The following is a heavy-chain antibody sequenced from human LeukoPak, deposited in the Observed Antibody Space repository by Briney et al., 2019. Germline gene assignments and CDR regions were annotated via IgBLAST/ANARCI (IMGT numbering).Heavy chain of an antibody. J-gene: IGHJ4*02. Sequence: PGGSLRLSCAASGFTFSGYWMSRVRQAPGKGLEWVANIKQDGSEKYYVDSVKGRFTISRDNAKNSLYLQMNSLRAEDTAVYYCARGRAIDYWGQGALVTVSS. CDR2: IKQDGSEK. CDR3: ARGRAIDY. CDR1: GFTFSGYW. V-gene: IGHV3-7*01.